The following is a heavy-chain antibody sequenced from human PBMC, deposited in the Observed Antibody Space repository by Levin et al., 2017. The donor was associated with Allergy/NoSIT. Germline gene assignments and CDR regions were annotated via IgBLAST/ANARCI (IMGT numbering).Heavy chain of an antibody. CDR1: GYSFTSYT. J-gene: IGHJ5*02. V-gene: IGHV1-3*01. CDR3: ARNFCSGSTCSLFGA. CDR2: INAANGDT. Sequence: ASVKVSCKASGYSFTSYTIHWVRQAPGQRLEWMAWINAANGDTSLSQKFPGRVAITRDASTNTISLELRSLRSEDSAVYFCARNFCSGSTCSLFGAWGQGTLVTVST. D-gene: IGHD3-3*01.